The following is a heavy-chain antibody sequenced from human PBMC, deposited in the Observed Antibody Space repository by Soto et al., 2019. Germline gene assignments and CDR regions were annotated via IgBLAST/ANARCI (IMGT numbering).Heavy chain of an antibody. CDR3: AKGRYFDSSGGCANY. D-gene: IGHD3-22*01. CDR2: TSGSGHAT. V-gene: IGHV3-23*01. Sequence: EVKLLESGGGLFPPGASATLSCLTSGFVFDTYAMRWVRQSPGRGLEWLAATSGSGHATYYTQSVQGRFVNSRDKSKKTVSMKRNNLRAEDTAVYYCAKGRYFDSSGGCANYWGLGTLVTVSS. CDR1: GFVFDTYA. J-gene: IGHJ4*02.